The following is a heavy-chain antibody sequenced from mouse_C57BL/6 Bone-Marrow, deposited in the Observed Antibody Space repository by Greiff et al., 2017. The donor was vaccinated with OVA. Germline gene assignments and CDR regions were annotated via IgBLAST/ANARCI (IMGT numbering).Heavy chain of an antibody. J-gene: IGHJ4*01. CDR3: ARHGDPYYAMDY. D-gene: IGHD3-3*01. CDR2: ISNGGGST. CDR1: GFTFSDYY. V-gene: IGHV5-12*01. Sequence: DVMLVESGGGLVQPGGSLKLSCAASGFTFSDYYMYWVRQTPEKRLEWVAYISNGGGSTYYPDTVKGRFTISRDNAKNTLYLQMSRLKSEDTAMYYCARHGDPYYAMDYWGQGTSVTVSS.